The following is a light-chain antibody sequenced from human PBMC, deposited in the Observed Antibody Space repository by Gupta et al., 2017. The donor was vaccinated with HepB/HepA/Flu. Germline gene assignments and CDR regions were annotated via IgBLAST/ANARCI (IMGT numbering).Light chain of an antibody. CDR3: CSYAGSSTRYV. CDR1: SSDVGGYNL. CDR2: EVT. V-gene: IGLV2-23*02. Sequence: QSALTQPASVSVSPAQSLTISCTGTSSDVGGYNLIAWYQHHPGKAPKLLIYEVTKRPSGVSDRFSGSRSVNTASLTISGLQAEDEAHYSCCSYAGSSTRYVFGSGTKVIVL. J-gene: IGLJ1*01.